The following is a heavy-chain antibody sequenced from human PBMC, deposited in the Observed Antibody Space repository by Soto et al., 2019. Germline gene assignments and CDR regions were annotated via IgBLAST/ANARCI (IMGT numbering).Heavy chain of an antibody. D-gene: IGHD6-13*01. CDR1: GFTFSTYR. J-gene: IGHJ4*02. V-gene: IGHV3-74*01. CDR2: IKSDESST. CDR3: ARDGYSSSWYTFDY. Sequence: EVQLVESGGGLVQPGGSLRLSCAASGFTFSTYRMHWVRQAPGKGLVWVSRIKSDESSTSYADSVKGRFTISRDNAKNTLYLQMNSLRAEDTAVYYCARDGYSSSWYTFDYWGQGTLVTVSS.